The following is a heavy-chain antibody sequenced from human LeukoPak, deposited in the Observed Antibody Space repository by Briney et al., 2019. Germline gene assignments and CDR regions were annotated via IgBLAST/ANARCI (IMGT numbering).Heavy chain of an antibody. CDR1: GFTFSNYG. J-gene: IGHJ4*02. Sequence: GGSLRLSCAASGFTFSNYGMHWVRQAPGKGLEWVAVISYDGTNKYYADSVKGRFTISRDNSKNTLYLQMNSLRAEDTAVYYCARVAAGAYDFVWGSCDYWGQGTLVTVSS. V-gene: IGHV3-30*03. CDR3: ARVAAGAYDFVWGSCDY. CDR2: ISYDGTNK. D-gene: IGHD3-16*01.